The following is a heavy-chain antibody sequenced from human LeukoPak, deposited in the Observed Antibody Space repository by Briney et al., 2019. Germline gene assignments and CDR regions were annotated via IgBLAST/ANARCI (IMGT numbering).Heavy chain of an antibody. V-gene: IGHV4-59*01. CDR3: ARELRRVVVLGSKYYYYMDV. J-gene: IGHJ6*03. D-gene: IGHD2-15*01. CDR1: GGSISSYY. Sequence: SETLSLTCTVSGGSISSYYWSWIRQSPGKGLEWIGYIYYSGSTNYNPSLKSRVTISVDTSKNQFSLKLSSVTAADTAVYYCARELRRVVVLGSKYYYYMDVWGKGTTVTVSS. CDR2: IYYSGST.